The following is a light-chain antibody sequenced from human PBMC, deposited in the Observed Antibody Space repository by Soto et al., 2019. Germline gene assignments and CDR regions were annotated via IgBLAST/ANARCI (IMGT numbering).Light chain of an antibody. CDR2: GAS. CDR1: QSVATN. V-gene: IGKV3-15*01. Sequence: EIVMTQSPATLSGSPGERATLSFRASQSVATNLAWYQQKPGQAPRLLIYGASTRATGIPARFSGSGSGTDSTLTISSLEPEDFALYYCQQRNNWPITFGQGTRLEI. J-gene: IGKJ5*01. CDR3: QQRNNWPIT.